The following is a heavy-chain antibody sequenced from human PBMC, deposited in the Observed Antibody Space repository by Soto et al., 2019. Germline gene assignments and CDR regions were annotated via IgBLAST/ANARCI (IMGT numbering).Heavy chain of an antibody. CDR3: LRYCSSTSCYSDYYGMDV. CDR1: GFTFSSYA. CDR2: ISGSGGST. D-gene: IGHD2-2*01. Sequence: GGSLRLSXAASGFTFSSYAMSWVRQAPGKGLEWVSAISGSGGSTYYADSVKGRFTISRDNSKNTLYLQMNSLRAEDTAVYYGLRYCSSTSCYSDYYGMDVWGQGTTVTVSS. J-gene: IGHJ6*02. V-gene: IGHV3-23*01.